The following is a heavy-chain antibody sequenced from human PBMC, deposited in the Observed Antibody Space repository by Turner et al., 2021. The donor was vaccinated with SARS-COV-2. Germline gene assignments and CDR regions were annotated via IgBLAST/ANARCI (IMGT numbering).Heavy chain of an antibody. CDR1: GFTFSSYA. CDR2: ISGSGGDT. V-gene: IGHV3-23*04. Sequence: EVQLVESGGGLVQPGGSLRLSCAASGFTFSSYAMSWVRQAPGKGLEWVSAISGSGGDTYYADSVKGRFTISRDNSKNTLYLQMNSLRAEDTAVYYCAKGVRGAMIVVVIPYFDYWGQGTLVTVSS. CDR3: AKGVRGAMIVVVIPYFDY. J-gene: IGHJ4*02. D-gene: IGHD3-22*01.